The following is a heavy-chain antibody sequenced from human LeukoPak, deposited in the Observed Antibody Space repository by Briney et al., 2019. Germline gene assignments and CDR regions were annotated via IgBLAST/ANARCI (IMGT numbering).Heavy chain of an antibody. V-gene: IGHV4-61*02. D-gene: IGHD3-9*01. J-gene: IGHJ4*02. Sequence: SLTLSLTCTVSGGSISSGSYYWSWIRQPAGKGLERIGRIYTSGSTNYNPSLKSRVTISVDTSKNQFSLKLSSVTAADTAVYYCAREPAYYDILTGYYWTHFDYWGQGTLVTVSS. CDR1: GGSISSGSYY. CDR3: AREPAYYDILTGYYWTHFDY. CDR2: IYTSGST.